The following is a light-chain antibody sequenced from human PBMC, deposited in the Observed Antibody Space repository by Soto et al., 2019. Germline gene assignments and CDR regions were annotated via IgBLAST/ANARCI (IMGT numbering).Light chain of an antibody. CDR3: SSYTNSSPFV. V-gene: IGLV2-14*01. Sequence: QSVLTQPASVSGSPGQSITISCTGTSSDVGGYNYVSWYQQHPGKAPKLMIYDVSNWPSGVSNRFSGSKSGNTASLTISGLQAEDEAAYYCSSYTNSSPFVFGTGTKLTVL. CDR1: SSDVGGYNY. J-gene: IGLJ1*01. CDR2: DVS.